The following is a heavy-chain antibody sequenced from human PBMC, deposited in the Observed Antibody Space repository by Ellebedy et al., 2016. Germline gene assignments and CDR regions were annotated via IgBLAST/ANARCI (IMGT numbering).Heavy chain of an antibody. J-gene: IGHJ3*02. CDR1: GFTFSDYY. D-gene: IGHD4-17*01. CDR2: IYSGGST. V-gene: IGHV3-53*01. CDR3: ARLPTVTTSFDI. Sequence: GESLKISCAASGFTFSDYYMSWVRQAPGRGLEWVSVIYSGGSTYYADSVKGRFIISRDNSKNTVYLQMNSLRAEDTAVYYCARLPTVTTSFDIWGQGTMVTVSS.